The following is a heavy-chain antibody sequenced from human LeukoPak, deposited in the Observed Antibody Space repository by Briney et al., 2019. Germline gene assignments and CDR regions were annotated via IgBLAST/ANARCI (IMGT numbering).Heavy chain of an antibody. D-gene: IGHD2/OR15-2a*01. CDR3: ARNMGDY. J-gene: IGHJ4*02. CDR2: ISSNGGSS. CDR1: GFTFSAYA. Sequence: PGGSLRLSCSASGFTFSAYAMYWVRQAPGKGLEYVSGISSNGGSSFYADSVKGRFTISRDNSKNTLYLQMSSLRAEDTAVYYCARNMGDYWGQGTLVTVSS. V-gene: IGHV3-64D*09.